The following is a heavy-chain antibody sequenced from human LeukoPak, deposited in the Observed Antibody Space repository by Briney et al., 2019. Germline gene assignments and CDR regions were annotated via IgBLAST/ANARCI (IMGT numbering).Heavy chain of an antibody. D-gene: IGHD3-10*01. CDR3: ARHYGP. CDR2: IYYSGST. CDR1: GGSINYYY. J-gene: IGHJ4*02. V-gene: IGHV4-59*08. Sequence: SETLSLTCTVSGGSINYYYWMWIRQPPGKGLEWIGSIYYSGSTYYNPSLKSRVTISVDTSKNQFSLKLNSVTATDTAVYYCARHYGPWGQGTLVTVSS.